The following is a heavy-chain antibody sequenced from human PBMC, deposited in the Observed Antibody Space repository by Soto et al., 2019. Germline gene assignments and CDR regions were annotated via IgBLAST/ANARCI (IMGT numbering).Heavy chain of an antibody. CDR1: GYSIRSGYF. D-gene: IGHD6-13*01. V-gene: IGHV4-38-2*01. J-gene: IGHJ4*02. CDR2: IYHNGGT. CDR3: ARPRITASGHYFDY. Sequence: LSLTCVVSGYSIRSGYFWGWIRQPPGEGLEWIASIYHNGGTYYNPSLKSRVTISVDTSRNQLSLKLRSVTAADTAVYYCARPRITASGHYFDYWGQGTVVTVSS.